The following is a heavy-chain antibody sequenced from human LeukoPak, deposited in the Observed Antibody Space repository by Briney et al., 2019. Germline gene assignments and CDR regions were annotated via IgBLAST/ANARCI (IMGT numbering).Heavy chain of an antibody. CDR1: GYTFTSYG. CDR2: ISAYNGNT. Sequence: GASVKVSCKASGYTFTSYGISWVRQAPGQGLEWMGWISAYNGNTNYAQKLQGRVTMTTDTSTSTAYMELRSLRSDDTAVYYCARGLISYDFWSGYFDYWGQGTLVTVSS. CDR3: ARGLISYDFWSGYFDY. J-gene: IGHJ4*02. D-gene: IGHD3-3*01. V-gene: IGHV1-18*01.